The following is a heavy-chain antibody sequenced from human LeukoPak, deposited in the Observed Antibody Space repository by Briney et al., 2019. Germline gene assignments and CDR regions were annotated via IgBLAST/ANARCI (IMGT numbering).Heavy chain of an antibody. V-gene: IGHV4-59*01. D-gene: IGHD3-10*01. Sequence: SETLSLTCTVSGGSISSYYWSWIRQPPGKGLEWIGYIYYSGSTNYNPSLKSRVTISVDTSKNQFSLKLSSVTAADTAVYYCAREGYYGSGSYYKTIDYWGQGTLVTVSS. CDR3: AREGYYGSGSYYKTIDY. CDR1: GGSISSYY. J-gene: IGHJ4*02. CDR2: IYYSGST.